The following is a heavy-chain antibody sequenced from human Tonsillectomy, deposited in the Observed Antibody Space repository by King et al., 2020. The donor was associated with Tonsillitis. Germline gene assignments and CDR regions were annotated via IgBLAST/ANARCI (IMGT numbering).Heavy chain of an antibody. V-gene: IGHV3-23*04. D-gene: IGHD4-17*01. CDR2: ISSSGGST. CDR3: AKENDYGDYIPSY. Sequence: VQLVESGGGLVQPGGSLRLSCAASGFTFRSYAVSWVRQAPGKGLEWVSTISSSGGSTYYADSVKGRFTISRDNSKNTLYLQMNSLRAEDTAVYYCAKENDYGDYIPSYWGQGTLVTVSS. J-gene: IGHJ4*02. CDR1: GFTFRSYA.